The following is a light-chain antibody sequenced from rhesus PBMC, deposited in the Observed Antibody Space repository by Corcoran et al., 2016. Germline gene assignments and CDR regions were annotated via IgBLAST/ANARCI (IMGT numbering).Light chain of an antibody. CDR2: AAS. V-gene: IGKV1-19*01. CDR3: QQYDDLPWT. Sequence: DIQMTQSPSSLSASVGDKVTITCHASQGIGSWLVWYQQKPGKAPKPLICAASRLLTGVPSRFSGSVSGTDYTLTISSLQPEDFATYYCQQYDDLPWTFGQGTKVE. CDR1: QGIGSW. J-gene: IGKJ1*01.